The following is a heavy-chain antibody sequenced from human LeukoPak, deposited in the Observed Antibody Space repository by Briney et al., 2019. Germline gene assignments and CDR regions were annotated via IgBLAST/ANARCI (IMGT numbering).Heavy chain of an antibody. Sequence: ASVKVSCKASGYTFTGYYMHWVRQAPGQGLVWMGWINPNSGGTNYAQKFQGWVTMTRDTSISTAYMELSRLRSDDTAVYYCARVSSGYDRTLDYWGQGTLVTVSS. CDR1: GYTFTGYY. V-gene: IGHV1-2*04. CDR3: ARVSSGYDRTLDY. J-gene: IGHJ4*02. CDR2: INPNSGGT. D-gene: IGHD5-12*01.